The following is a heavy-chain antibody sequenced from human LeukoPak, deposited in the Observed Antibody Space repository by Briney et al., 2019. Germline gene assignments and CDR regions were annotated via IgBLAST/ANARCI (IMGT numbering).Heavy chain of an antibody. CDR2: INHSGST. CDR3: ARLTYGGTPYYYYGMDV. CDR1: GGSFSGYY. J-gene: IGHJ6*02. V-gene: IGHV4-34*01. Sequence: SETLSLTCAVYGGSFSGYYWSWIRQPPGKGLEWIGEINHSGSTNYNPSLKSRVTISVDTSKNQFSLKLSSVTAADTAVYYCARLTYGGTPYYYYGMDVWGQGTTVTVSS. D-gene: IGHD4-23*01.